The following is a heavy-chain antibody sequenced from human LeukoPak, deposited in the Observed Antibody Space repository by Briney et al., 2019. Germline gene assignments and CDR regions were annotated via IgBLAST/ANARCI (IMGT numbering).Heavy chain of an antibody. CDR1: GFTFSSYT. J-gene: IGHJ5*02. Sequence: PGGSLTLSCAASGFTFSSYTMSWMRQPPGKGLEWIGEINHSGSTNYNPSLKSRVTISVDTSKNQFSLKLSSVTAADTAVYYCASHLGIAVAANGGGWFDPWGQGTLVTVSS. V-gene: IGHV4-34*01. CDR3: ASHLGIAVAANGGGWFDP. CDR2: INHSGST. D-gene: IGHD6-19*01.